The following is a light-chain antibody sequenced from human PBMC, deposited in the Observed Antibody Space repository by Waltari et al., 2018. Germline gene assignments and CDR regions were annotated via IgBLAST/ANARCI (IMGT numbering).Light chain of an antibody. CDR1: QGISDK. V-gene: IGKV3-15*01. CDR3: QQYNYWPRT. Sequence: EIVMTQSPATLSVSPGERATLSCRASQGISDKLAWYQQKPGQAPRLLIYGASTRATGRPARFSGSGSGTEFTLTISSLQSEDFAVYYCQQYNYWPRTFGQGTKVEIK. J-gene: IGKJ1*01. CDR2: GAS.